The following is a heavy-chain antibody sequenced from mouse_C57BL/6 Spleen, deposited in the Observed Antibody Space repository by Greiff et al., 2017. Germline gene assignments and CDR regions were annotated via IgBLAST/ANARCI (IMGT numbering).Heavy chain of an antibody. Sequence: QVQLKESGPELVKPGASVKISCKASGYAFSSSWMNWVKQRPGKGLEWIGRIYPGDGDTNYNGKFKGKATLTADKSSSTAYMQRSSLTSEDSAVYFCARNGYLYYFDYWGQGTTRTVSS. CDR1: GYAFSSSW. CDR2: IYPGDGDT. CDR3: ARNGYLYYFDY. D-gene: IGHD2-3*01. V-gene: IGHV1-82*01. J-gene: IGHJ2*01.